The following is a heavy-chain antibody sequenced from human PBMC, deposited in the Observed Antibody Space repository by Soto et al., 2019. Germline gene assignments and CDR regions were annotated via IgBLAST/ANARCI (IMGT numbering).Heavy chain of an antibody. V-gene: IGHV1-18*01. CDR1: GYTFTSYG. Sequence: ASVKVSCKASGYTFTSYGISWVRQAPGQGLEWMGWISAYNGNTNYAQKLQGRVTMTTDTPTSTAYMELRSLRSDDTAVYYCARMFKEYCSSTSCLHYYYYYMDVWGKGTTVTVSS. J-gene: IGHJ6*03. D-gene: IGHD2-2*01. CDR3: ARMFKEYCSSTSCLHYYYYYMDV. CDR2: ISAYNGNT.